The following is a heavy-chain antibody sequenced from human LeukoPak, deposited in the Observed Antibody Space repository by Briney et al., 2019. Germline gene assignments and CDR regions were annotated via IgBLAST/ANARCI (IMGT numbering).Heavy chain of an antibody. CDR1: GGSVSSSSYS. D-gene: IGHD3-22*01. Sequence: SETLSLTCAVSGGSVSSSSYSWGWIRQPPGKGLDWIGSLYYSGATYYNPSLKIRVTVAVYAAHNQFSLKLSSVTAADTAVYYCARRATFYYYSSGYYYPFDYWGQGALVTVSS. J-gene: IGHJ4*02. CDR2: LYYSGAT. CDR3: ARRATFYYYSSGYYYPFDY. V-gene: IGHV4-39*01.